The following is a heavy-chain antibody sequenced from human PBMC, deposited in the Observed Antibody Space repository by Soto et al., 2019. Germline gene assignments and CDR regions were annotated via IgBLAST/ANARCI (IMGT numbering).Heavy chain of an antibody. D-gene: IGHD1-26*01. Sequence: QEQLVESGGGVVQPGRSLRLSCAASGLALTPYAMHWVRQAPGKGLEWVAIISYDGSYRSYGDSVKGRFTISRDNSENSLYLQMDTLRSEDTAVYYCARDWDRGGGSYLWKFDLWGRGTLVTVSS. CDR3: ARDWDRGGGSYLWKFDL. J-gene: IGHJ2*01. V-gene: IGHV3-30-3*01. CDR1: GLALTPYA. CDR2: ISYDGSYR.